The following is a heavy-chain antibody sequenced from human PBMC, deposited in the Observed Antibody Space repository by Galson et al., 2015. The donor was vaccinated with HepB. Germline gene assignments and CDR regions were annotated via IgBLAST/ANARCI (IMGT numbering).Heavy chain of an antibody. CDR1: GFTFRSYD. J-gene: IGHJ6*02. Sequence: SLRLSCAASGFTFRSYDMSWVRQAPGKGLEWVSAISASGETTYYADSVKGRFTISRDNSKNTLYMQMKSLRAEDTAVYYCARAMAVDLPYYSGLGDWGQGTTVTVSS. CDR3: ARAMAVDLPYYSGLGD. V-gene: IGHV3-23*01. CDR2: ISASGETT. D-gene: IGHD6-19*01.